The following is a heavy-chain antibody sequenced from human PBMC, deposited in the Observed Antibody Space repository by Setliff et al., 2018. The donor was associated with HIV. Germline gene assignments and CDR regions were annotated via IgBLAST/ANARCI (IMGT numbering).Heavy chain of an antibody. D-gene: IGHD5-12*01. V-gene: IGHV1-2*02. CDR2: INPNSGGT. CDR1: GYTFTGYY. CDR3: ARDTSATIRPLFDY. J-gene: IGHJ4*02. Sequence: ASVMVSCKASGYTFTGYYMHWVRQAPGQGLEWMGWINPNSGGTNYAQKFQGRVTMTRDTSITTAYMELSGLRSDDTAVYFCARDTSATIRPLFDYWGQGTPVTVSS.